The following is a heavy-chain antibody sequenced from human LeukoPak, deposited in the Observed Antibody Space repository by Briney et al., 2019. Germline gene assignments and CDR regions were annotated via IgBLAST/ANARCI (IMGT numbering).Heavy chain of an antibody. V-gene: IGHV3-48*03. CDR2: ISTSGSTI. CDR3: ARSGGHLDY. J-gene: IGHJ4*02. Sequence: PGGSLRLSCGVSGFTFSTYEMNWVRQAPGKGLEWVSYISTSGSTIYYADSVKGRFTISRDNAENSLYLQMNSLRAEDTAVYYCARSGGHLDYWGQGTLVTVSS. CDR1: GFTFSTYE. D-gene: IGHD3-10*01.